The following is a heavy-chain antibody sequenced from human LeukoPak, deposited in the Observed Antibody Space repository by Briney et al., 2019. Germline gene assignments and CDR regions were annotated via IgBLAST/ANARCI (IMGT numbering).Heavy chain of an antibody. J-gene: IGHJ4*02. CDR2: IIPIFGTA. D-gene: IGHD6-19*01. V-gene: IGHV1-69*13. CDR3: ARDSAPDPLAVAPTGY. Sequence: ASVNVSCKASGGTFSSYAISWVRQAPGQGLEWMGGIIPIFGTANYAQKFQGRVTITADESTSTAYMELSSLRSEDTAVYYCARDSAPDPLAVAPTGYWGQGTLVTVSS. CDR1: GGTFSSYA.